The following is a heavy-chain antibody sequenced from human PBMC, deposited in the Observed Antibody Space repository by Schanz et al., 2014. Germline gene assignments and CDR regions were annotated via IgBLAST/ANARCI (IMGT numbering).Heavy chain of an antibody. CDR3: ARDLRNSRPSYYDH. CDR2: IIHDGSEK. Sequence: EVQLVESGGGLVKPGGSLRLSCAASGFTFSNTWMSWVRQAPGKGLEWVANIIHDGSEKFYVDSVKGRFTISRDNAKNSLYLQMDALRAEDTAVYYCARDLRNSRPSYYDHWGQGTLVTVSA. J-gene: IGHJ4*02. V-gene: IGHV3-7*01. D-gene: IGHD6-13*01. CDR1: GFTFSNTW.